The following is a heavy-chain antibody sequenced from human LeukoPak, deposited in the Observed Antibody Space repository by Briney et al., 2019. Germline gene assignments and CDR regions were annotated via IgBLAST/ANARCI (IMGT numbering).Heavy chain of an antibody. D-gene: IGHD1-1*01. V-gene: IGHV3-23*01. CDR1: GFTFRNHA. Sequence: GGSLRLSCAAFGFTFRNHAMTWVRQAPGKGLEWVSGISERDGSTYYADSVKGRFTISRDNSKNTLYLQMNSLRVEDTAVYYCARNGGTYDYWGQGTLVTVSS. CDR3: ARNGGTYDY. J-gene: IGHJ4*02. CDR2: ISERDGST.